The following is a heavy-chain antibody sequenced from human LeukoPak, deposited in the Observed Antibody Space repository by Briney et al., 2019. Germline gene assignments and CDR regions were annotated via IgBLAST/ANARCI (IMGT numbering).Heavy chain of an antibody. J-gene: IGHJ4*02. Sequence: ASVKASCKASGYTFTSYALNWVRQAPGQGLEWMGWINPNTGNPTYAQGFTGRFVFSLDTSVSTAYLQISSLKAEDTAVYYCARAYQPLGGLSFPDYWGQGTLVTVSS. CDR1: GYTFTSYA. CDR3: ARAYQPLGGLSFPDY. V-gene: IGHV7-4-1*02. CDR2: INPNTGNP. D-gene: IGHD3-16*02.